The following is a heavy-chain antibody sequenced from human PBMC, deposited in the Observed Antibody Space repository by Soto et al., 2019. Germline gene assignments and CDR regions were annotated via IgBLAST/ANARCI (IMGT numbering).Heavy chain of an antibody. Sequence: PGGSLRLSCAASGFTFSRYAMSWVRQAPGKGLEWVSAISGSGGSTYYADSVKGRFTISRDNSKNTLYLQMNSLRAEDTAVYYCAKPVGGVVTAIPEYFQHWGQGTLVTVSS. V-gene: IGHV3-23*01. D-gene: IGHD2-21*02. J-gene: IGHJ1*01. CDR1: GFTFSRYA. CDR2: ISGSGGST. CDR3: AKPVGGVVTAIPEYFQH.